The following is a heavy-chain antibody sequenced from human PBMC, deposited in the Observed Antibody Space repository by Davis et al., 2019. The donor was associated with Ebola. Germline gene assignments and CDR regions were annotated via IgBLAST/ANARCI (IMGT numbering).Heavy chain of an antibody. D-gene: IGHD1-14*01. V-gene: IGHV3-23*01. CDR2: ISGSGGST. CDR3: AKAGTIWGPKYFDY. J-gene: IGHJ4*02. Sequence: GESLKISCAASGFTFSSYAMSWVRQAPGKGLEWVSAISGSGGSTYYADSVKGRFTISRDNSKNTLYLQMNSLRAEDTAVYYCAKAGTIWGPKYFDYWGQGTLVTVSS. CDR1: GFTFSSYA.